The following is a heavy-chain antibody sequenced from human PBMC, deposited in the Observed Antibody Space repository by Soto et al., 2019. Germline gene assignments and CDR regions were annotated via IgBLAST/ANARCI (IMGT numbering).Heavy chain of an antibody. CDR3: ARVAAYYDSSGYFAFDI. CDR2: INPSGGST. Sequence: ASVKVSCKASGYTFTSYYMHWVRQAPGQGLEWMGIINPSGGSTSYAQKFQGRVSMTRDTSTSTVYMELSSLRSEDTAVYYCARVAAYYDSSGYFAFDIWGQGTMVTVSS. CDR1: GYTFTSYY. V-gene: IGHV1-46*01. J-gene: IGHJ3*02. D-gene: IGHD3-22*01.